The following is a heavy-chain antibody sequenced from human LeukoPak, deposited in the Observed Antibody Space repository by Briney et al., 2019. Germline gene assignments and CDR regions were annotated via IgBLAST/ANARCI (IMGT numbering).Heavy chain of an antibody. V-gene: IGHV3-30*18. CDR2: ISYDGSNT. CDR3: AKDDSTLGQSVNRYFDY. J-gene: IGHJ4*02. CDR1: GFTFTSYG. Sequence: PGGSLRLSCAASGFTFTSYGMHWVRQAPGKGLEWVAVISYDGSNTYYADSVKGRFTISRDDSKNTLFLHMNSLRAEDTAVYFCAKDDSTLGQSVNRYFDYWGQGTLVTVSS. D-gene: IGHD3-16*01.